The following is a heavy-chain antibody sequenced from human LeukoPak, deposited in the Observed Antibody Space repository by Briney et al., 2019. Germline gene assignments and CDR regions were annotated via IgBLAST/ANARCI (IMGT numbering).Heavy chain of an antibody. J-gene: IGHJ6*02. CDR3: ARGGRLGYGMDV. CDR2: IYYSGST. D-gene: IGHD7-27*01. V-gene: IGHV4-31*11. Sequence: SSETLSLTCAVSGGSISSSYYWSWIRQHPGKGLGWIGYIYYSGSTYYNPSLKSRVTISVDTSKNQFSLKLSSVTAADTAVYYCARGGRLGYGMDVWGQGTTVTVSS. CDR1: GGSISSSYY.